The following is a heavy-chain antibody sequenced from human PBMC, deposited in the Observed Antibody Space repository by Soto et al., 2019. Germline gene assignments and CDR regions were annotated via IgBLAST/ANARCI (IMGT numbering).Heavy chain of an antibody. J-gene: IGHJ6*02. CDR1: GGTFSSYA. CDR2: IIPIFGTA. D-gene: IGHD2-2*01. Sequence: SVKVSCKASGGTFSSYAISWVRQAPGQGLEWMGGIIPIFGTANYAQKFQGRVTITADESTSTAYMELSSLRSEDTAVYYCARAGVVPAAILSSYYYYGMDVWGQGTTVTVSS. CDR3: ARAGVVPAAILSSYYYYGMDV. V-gene: IGHV1-69*13.